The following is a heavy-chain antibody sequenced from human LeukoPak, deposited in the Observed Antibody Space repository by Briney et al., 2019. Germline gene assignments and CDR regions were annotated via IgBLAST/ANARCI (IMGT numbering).Heavy chain of an antibody. CDR3: ARDNQGCSSTSCYWGGGGDY. V-gene: IGHV1-46*01. Sequence: ASVKVSCKASGYTFTSYYMHWVRQAPGQGLEWMGLINPSGGSTSYAQKFQGRVTMTRDTSTSTVYMELSSLRSEDTAVYYCARDNQGCSSTSCYWGGGGDYWGQGTLVTVSS. J-gene: IGHJ4*02. CDR1: GYTFTSYY. CDR2: INPSGGST. D-gene: IGHD2-2*01.